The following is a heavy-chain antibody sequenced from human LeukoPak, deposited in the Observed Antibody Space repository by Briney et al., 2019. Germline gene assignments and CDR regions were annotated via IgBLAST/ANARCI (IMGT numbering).Heavy chain of an antibody. CDR3: VRVSDAYDHFLDY. V-gene: IGHV3-21*01. D-gene: IGHD5-12*01. J-gene: IGHJ4*02. CDR2: VSTSSRFI. Sequence: GGSLRLSCEASGFSFSSYSMNWVRQAPGKGLEWVSSVSTSSRFIFYADSVQGRFTISRDNAKDSLFLQMNSLRAEDTAVYYCVRVSDAYDHFLDYWGQGTLVTVSS. CDR1: GFSFSSYS.